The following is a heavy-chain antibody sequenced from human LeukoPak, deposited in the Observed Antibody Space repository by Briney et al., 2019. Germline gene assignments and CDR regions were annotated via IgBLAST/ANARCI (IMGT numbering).Heavy chain of an antibody. J-gene: IGHJ4*02. CDR1: GFTFSSDS. Sequence: GGSLRLSCVASGFTFSSDSMNWVRQAPGKGLEWFAYISTHSSYIYYADSVKGRFTISRDNAKNSLYLQMNSLSAEDTAVYYCARAPHVDAAYWGQGTLVTVSS. CDR2: ISTHSSYI. CDR3: ARAPHVDAAY. V-gene: IGHV3-21*01. D-gene: IGHD5-18*01.